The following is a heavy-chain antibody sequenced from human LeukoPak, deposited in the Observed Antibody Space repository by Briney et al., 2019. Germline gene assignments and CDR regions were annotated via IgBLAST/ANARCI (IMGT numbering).Heavy chain of an antibody. CDR1: GFTVSYNF. CDR2: IYTGGST. V-gene: IGHV3-66*01. Sequence: GDSLRLSCAASGFTVSYNFMNWVRQAPGKGLEWVSVIYTGGSTYYADSVKGRFTISRDNSKNTLYLQMNSLRAEDTAVYYCARDYGDYGLFDYWGQGTLVTVSS. J-gene: IGHJ4*02. CDR3: ARDYGDYGLFDY. D-gene: IGHD4-17*01.